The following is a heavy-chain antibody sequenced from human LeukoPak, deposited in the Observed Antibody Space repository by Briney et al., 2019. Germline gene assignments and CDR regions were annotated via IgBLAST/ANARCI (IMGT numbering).Heavy chain of an antibody. CDR2: IRGSDYST. J-gene: IGHJ3*02. D-gene: IGHD6-25*01. CDR3: ANLQAGPNLLLQDAFDI. V-gene: IGHV3-23*01. Sequence: ETLSLTCTVSGYSISSGYYWGWIRQPPGKGLEWVSSIRGSDYSTYYADSVKGRFTISRDNSKNTLFLQMNSLRAEDTAIYYCANLQAGPNLLLQDAFDIWGHGTLVTVSS. CDR1: GYSISSGYY.